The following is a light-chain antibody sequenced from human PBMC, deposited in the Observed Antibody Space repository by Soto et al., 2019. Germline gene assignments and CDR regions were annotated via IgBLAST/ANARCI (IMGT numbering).Light chain of an antibody. CDR3: QHYDDIRI. J-gene: IGKJ3*01. V-gene: IGKV1-33*01. CDR2: AAS. CDR1: QDLTCY. Sequence: DFQMTQSPSSLSAAVGERVAITCQAGQDLTCYFNWYQHNPGKVPKLLIYAASIVEAGVPPGFSGRGSGTNFALTISILKPEDVATYDSQHYDDIRIVGPGTTVDCK.